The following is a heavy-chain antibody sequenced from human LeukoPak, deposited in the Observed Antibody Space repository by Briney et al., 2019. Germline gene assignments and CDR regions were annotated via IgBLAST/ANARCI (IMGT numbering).Heavy chain of an antibody. D-gene: IGHD3-3*01. J-gene: IGHJ4*02. V-gene: IGHV3-23*01. Sequence: GGSLRLSCAASGFTFSSYSMNWVRQAPGKGLEWVSAISGSGGSTYYADSVKGRFTISRDNSKNTLYLQMNSLRAEDTAVYYCAKGLRFFPFLYYFDYWGQGTLVTVSS. CDR1: GFTFSSYS. CDR3: AKGLRFFPFLYYFDY. CDR2: ISGSGGST.